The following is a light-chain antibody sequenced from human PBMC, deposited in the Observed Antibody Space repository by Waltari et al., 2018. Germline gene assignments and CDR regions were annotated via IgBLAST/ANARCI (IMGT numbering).Light chain of an antibody. V-gene: IGKV1-5*03. CDR2: KAS. CDR3: QQYNSYTLLT. Sequence: DIQMTQSHSTLSASVGDRFTITCRASQSISKWLSWYQKKPGKTPKFLIYKASPLESGVASRFSSSGSGTEFTLIISSLQPDDFATYYCQQYNSYTLLTFGGGTKVEIK. CDR1: QSISKW. J-gene: IGKJ4*01.